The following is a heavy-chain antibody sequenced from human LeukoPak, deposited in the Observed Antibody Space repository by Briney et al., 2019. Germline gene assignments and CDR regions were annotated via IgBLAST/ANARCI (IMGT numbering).Heavy chain of an antibody. D-gene: IGHD2-2*01. CDR2: IDYSGST. CDR3: ARGSVVVPAAIPGGYYYYGMDV. CDR1: GGSISSGGSY. Sequence: PSETLSLTCTVSGGSISSGGSYWSWIRQHPGKGLAWIGYIDYSGSTYYNPSLKSRVTISVDTSKNQFSLKLSSVTAADTAVYYCARGSVVVPAAIPGGYYYYGMDVWGQGTTVTVSS. J-gene: IGHJ6*02. V-gene: IGHV4-31*03.